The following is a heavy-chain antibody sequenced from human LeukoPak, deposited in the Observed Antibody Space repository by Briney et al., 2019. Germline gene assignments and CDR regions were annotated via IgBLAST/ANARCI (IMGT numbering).Heavy chain of an antibody. CDR2: GYYSGNT. CDR3: ARGDYGDYDY. D-gene: IGHD4-17*01. J-gene: IGHJ4*02. V-gene: IGHV4-39*07. CDR1: GDSISTNLYY. Sequence: SETLSLTCTVSGDSISTNLYYWGWIRQPPGKGLEWIGSGYYSGNTYYNPSLKSRVTISLDTSKNQFSLKLTSVTAADTAVYYCARGDYGDYDYWGQGTLVTVSS.